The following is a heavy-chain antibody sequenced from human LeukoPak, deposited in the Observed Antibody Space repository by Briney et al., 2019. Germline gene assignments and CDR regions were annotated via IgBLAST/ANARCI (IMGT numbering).Heavy chain of an antibody. D-gene: IGHD6-19*01. Sequence: SETLSLTCTVSGASISSHCWSWIRQPPGRGLEWIGYICYSGSTNSNPSLKSRVTISVDTSKNQFSLKLSSVTAADTAVFYCAREYSSGLSWFDPWGQGTLVTVSS. V-gene: IGHV4-59*11. CDR3: AREYSSGLSWFDP. CDR1: GASISSHC. J-gene: IGHJ5*02. CDR2: ICYSGST.